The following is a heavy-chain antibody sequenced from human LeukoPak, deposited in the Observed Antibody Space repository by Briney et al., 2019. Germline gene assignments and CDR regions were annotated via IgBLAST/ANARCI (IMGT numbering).Heavy chain of an antibody. Sequence: ASVKVSCRVSGYTLTELSMHWVRQAPGKGLEWMGGFDPEDGETIYAQKFQGRVTMTEDTSTDTAYMELSSLRSEDTAVYYCATDRGDYSSGWSPFDYWGQGTLVTVSS. D-gene: IGHD6-19*01. V-gene: IGHV1-24*01. CDR1: GYTLTELS. J-gene: IGHJ4*02. CDR2: FDPEDGET. CDR3: ATDRGDYSSGWSPFDY.